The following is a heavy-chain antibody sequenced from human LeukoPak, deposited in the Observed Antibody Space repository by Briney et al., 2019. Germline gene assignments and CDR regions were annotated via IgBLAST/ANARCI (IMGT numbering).Heavy chain of an antibody. Sequence: SETLSLTCTVSGGSISSSSYYWGWIRQPPGKGLEWIGSIYYSGSTYYNPSLKSRVTISVDTSKNQFSLELSSVTAADTAVYYCARQRVDTAMVYYYYYYGMDVWGQGTTVTVSS. CDR3: ARQRVDTAMVYYYYYYGMDV. V-gene: IGHV4-39*01. CDR2: IYYSGST. J-gene: IGHJ6*02. CDR1: GGSISSSSYY. D-gene: IGHD5-18*01.